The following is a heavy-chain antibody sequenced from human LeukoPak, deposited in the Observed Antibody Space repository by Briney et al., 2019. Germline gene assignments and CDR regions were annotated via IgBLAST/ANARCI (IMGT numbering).Heavy chain of an antibody. CDR3: ARSIAARPDGYYYYYMDV. D-gene: IGHD6-6*01. CDR1: GGTFSSYA. Sequence: ASVKVSCKASGGTFSSYAISWVRQAPGQGLEWMGGIIPLFGTANYAQKFQGRVTITTDESTSTAYMELSSLRSEDTAVYYCARSIAARPDGYYYYYMDVWGKGTTVTVSS. J-gene: IGHJ6*03. V-gene: IGHV1-69*05. CDR2: IIPLFGTA.